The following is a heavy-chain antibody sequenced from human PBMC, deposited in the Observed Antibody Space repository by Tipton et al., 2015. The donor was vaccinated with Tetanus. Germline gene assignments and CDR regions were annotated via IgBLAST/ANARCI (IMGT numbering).Heavy chain of an antibody. V-gene: IGHV1-2*02. D-gene: IGHD6-13*01. CDR2: MNPNTGLA. Sequence: QSGAEVKKPGASVKVSCKASRYTFTAYYMQWVRQAPGQGLEWLGYMNPNTGLARVAQKFQGRVTMTSDITITTAYVELKNLRSDDTAVYFCARGNRGSSWYFWGQGTLVTVSS. CDR3: ARGNRGSSWYF. J-gene: IGHJ4*02. CDR1: RYTFTAYY.